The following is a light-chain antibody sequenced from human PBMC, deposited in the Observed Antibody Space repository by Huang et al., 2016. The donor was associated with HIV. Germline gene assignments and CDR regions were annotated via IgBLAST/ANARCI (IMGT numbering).Light chain of an antibody. J-gene: IGKJ4*01. V-gene: IGKV3D-20*02. CDR2: DAS. CDR1: QSLGSSS. CDR3: QQRSAWPLT. Sequence: EVVLTQSPDTLSLSPGARATLSCRASQSLGSSSLAWYQQKPGQAPRLLIYDASNRATGIPARFSGSGSGTDFTLTISNLQSEDFAVYYCQQRSAWPLTFGGGTKVEI.